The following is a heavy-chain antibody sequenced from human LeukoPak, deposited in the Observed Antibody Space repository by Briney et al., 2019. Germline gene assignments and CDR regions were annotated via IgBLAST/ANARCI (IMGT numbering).Heavy chain of an antibody. J-gene: IGHJ4*02. V-gene: IGHV5-51*01. Sequence: GESLKISCKGSGYSFTSYWIGWVRQMPGKGLKWMGIIYPGDSDTRYGPSFQGQVTISADKSISTAYLQWSSLKASDTAMYYCARPGQLGEYTPYYFDYWGQGTLVTVSS. CDR1: GYSFTSYW. CDR3: ARPGQLGEYTPYYFDY. D-gene: IGHD3-16*01. CDR2: IYPGDSDT.